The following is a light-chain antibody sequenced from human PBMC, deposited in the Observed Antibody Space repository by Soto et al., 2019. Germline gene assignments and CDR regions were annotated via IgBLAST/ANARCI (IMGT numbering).Light chain of an antibody. CDR1: QGISTY. Sequence: DIQMTQSPSSLSASVGDRVTITCRASQGISTYLNWYQQKPGKAPKLLIYAASSLQSGVPSRFSGSRSGPDLTITISSLQPEDFATYYCQQSYSSPPTFGQGTKVDIK. CDR3: QQSYSSPPT. V-gene: IGKV1-39*01. CDR2: AAS. J-gene: IGKJ1*01.